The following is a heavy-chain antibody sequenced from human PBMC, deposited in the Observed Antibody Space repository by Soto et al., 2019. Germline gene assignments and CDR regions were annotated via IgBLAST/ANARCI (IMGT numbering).Heavy chain of an antibody. CDR3: ARLKYYYDSSGYSRAFDY. D-gene: IGHD3-22*01. V-gene: IGHV4-59*01. J-gene: IGHJ4*02. Sequence: SETLSLTCPVSGGSISSYYWSWFRQPPGKGLEWIGYIYYSGSTNYNPSLKSRVTISVDTSKNQFSLKLSSVTAADTAVYYCARLKYYYDSSGYSRAFDYWGQGTLVTVSS. CDR2: IYYSGST. CDR1: GGSISSYY.